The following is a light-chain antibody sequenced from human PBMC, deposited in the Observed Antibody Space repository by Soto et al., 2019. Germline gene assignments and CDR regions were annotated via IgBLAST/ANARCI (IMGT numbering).Light chain of an antibody. V-gene: IGKV3-20*01. CDR1: QSISSSY. CDR3: QQYDSAPRT. CDR2: GVS. Sequence: EIVLTQSPGTLSLSPGERATLSCRASQSISSSYLAWYQQKPGQAPSLLIYGVSSRATGIPDRFSGSGSGTDFTLTISRLEPEDFAVYYCQQYDSAPRTFGGGTKVEIK. J-gene: IGKJ4*01.